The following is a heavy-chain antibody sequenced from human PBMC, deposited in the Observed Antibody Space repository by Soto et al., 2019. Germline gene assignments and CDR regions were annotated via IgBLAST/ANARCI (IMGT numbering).Heavy chain of an antibody. CDR3: ARGVKQQLVFWFDP. CDR1: GYTFTGYD. Sequence: SVKVSCKASGYTFTGYDMHWVRQAPGQGLEWMGWINPIFGTANYAQKFQGRVTITADESTSTAYMELSSLRSEDTAVYYCARGVKQQLVFWFDPWGQGTLVTVSS. J-gene: IGHJ5*02. V-gene: IGHV1-69*13. D-gene: IGHD6-13*01. CDR2: INPIFGTA.